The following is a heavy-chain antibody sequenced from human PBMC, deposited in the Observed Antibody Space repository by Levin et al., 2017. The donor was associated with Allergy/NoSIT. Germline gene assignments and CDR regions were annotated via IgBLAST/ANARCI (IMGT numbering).Heavy chain of an antibody. CDR2: IYTSGST. CDR3: ARDRGSGWPSEDC. J-gene: IGHJ4*02. Sequence: SCTVSGGSISSYYWSWIRQPAGKGLEWIGRIYTSGSTNYNPSLKSRVTMSVDTSKNQFSLKLSSVTAADTAVYYCARDRGSGWPSEDCWGQGTLVTVSS. CDR1: GGSISSYY. V-gene: IGHV4-4*07. D-gene: IGHD6-19*01.